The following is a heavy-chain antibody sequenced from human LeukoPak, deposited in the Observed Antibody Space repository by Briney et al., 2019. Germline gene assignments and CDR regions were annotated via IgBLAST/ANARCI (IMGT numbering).Heavy chain of an antibody. J-gene: IGHJ4*02. V-gene: IGHV4-4*07. CDR1: GGSPSSFY. D-gene: IGHD2-15*01. CDR2: IYTSGST. CDR3: ARGGYCSGGSCYYLFDY. Sequence: SETLSLTCTVSGGSPSSFYWDWVRQPAREGLGWIGRIYTSGSTNSNPSLKSRVIMSVDTSKNQFSLKLSSVTTADTAVYYCARGGYCSGGSCYYLFDYWGQGTLVTVSS.